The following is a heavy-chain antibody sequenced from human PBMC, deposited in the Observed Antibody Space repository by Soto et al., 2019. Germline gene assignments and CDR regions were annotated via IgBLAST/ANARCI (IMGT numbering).Heavy chain of an antibody. Sequence: QVQLVESGGGVVQPGRSLRLSCAASEFTFSSYGMHWVRQAPGKGLEWVAVISYDGSNKYYADSVKGQFTNSRDNSKDTLYLQMNTLRAEDTAVYYCAKGITMVRGVIIDYFDYWGQGTLVTVSS. J-gene: IGHJ4*02. CDR2: ISYDGSNK. V-gene: IGHV3-30*18. CDR1: EFTFSSYG. D-gene: IGHD3-10*01. CDR3: AKGITMVRGVIIDYFDY.